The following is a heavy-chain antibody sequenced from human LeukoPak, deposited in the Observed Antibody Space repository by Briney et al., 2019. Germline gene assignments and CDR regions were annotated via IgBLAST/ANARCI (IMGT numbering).Heavy chain of an antibody. D-gene: IGHD2-15*01. Sequence: GGYLRLSCVASGFTFSNHYMHWVRQVPGKGPVWVSRISGDGSSILYADSVKGRFTISRDNAKNSLYVQMNSLRADDSAVYYCARSSSGVYIQWGQGTLVTVSS. J-gene: IGHJ4*02. V-gene: IGHV3-74*01. CDR2: ISGDGSSI. CDR3: ARSSSGVYIQ. CDR1: GFTFSNHY.